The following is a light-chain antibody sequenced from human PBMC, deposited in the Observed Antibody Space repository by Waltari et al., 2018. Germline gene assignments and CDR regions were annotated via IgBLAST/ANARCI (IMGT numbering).Light chain of an antibody. CDR3: QRYYSTPTWT. CDR2: WAS. CDR1: QSVLYSSNNKNY. V-gene: IGKV4-1*01. J-gene: IGKJ1*01. Sequence: DIVMTQSPDSLAVSLGERATINCKSSQSVLYSSNNKNYLAWYQQKPGQPPKLLIYWASTRESGVPDRFSGSGSGTDFTLTISSLQAEDVAVYYCQRYYSTPTWTFGQGTTV.